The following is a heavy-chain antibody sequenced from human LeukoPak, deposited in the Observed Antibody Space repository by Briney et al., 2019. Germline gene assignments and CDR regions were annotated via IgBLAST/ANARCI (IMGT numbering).Heavy chain of an antibody. Sequence: GGSLRLSCEVSGFDFSEYAMSWVRQAPGKGLEWVFAITNSGCDVFYTNSVKCRFIMSRDNSKNSLYLQMNSLSVENTAIYYCAKDNRPVARGLHFDYWGQGTPVTVSA. CDR3: AKDNRPVARGLHFDY. D-gene: IGHD6-19*01. CDR1: GFDFSEYA. J-gene: IGHJ4*02. V-gene: IGHV3-23*05. CDR2: ITNSGCDV.